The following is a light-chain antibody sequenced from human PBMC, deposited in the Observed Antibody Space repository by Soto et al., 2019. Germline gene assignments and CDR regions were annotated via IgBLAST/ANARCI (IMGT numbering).Light chain of an antibody. CDR1: QSISSW. CDR2: KAS. J-gene: IGKJ1*01. Sequence: IQLPESPSSLSASIGDRVTITCRASQSISSWLAWYQQKPGKAPKLLIYKASSLESGVPSRFSGSGSGTEFTLTISSLQPDDFAIYYCQQYNSYWTFGQGTKVDIK. V-gene: IGKV1-5*03. CDR3: QQYNSYWT.